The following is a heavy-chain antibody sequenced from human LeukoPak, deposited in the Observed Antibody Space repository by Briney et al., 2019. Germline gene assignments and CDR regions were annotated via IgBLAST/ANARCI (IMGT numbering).Heavy chain of an antibody. CDR1: GGSVSSGNYY. CDR2: IHYSGST. CDR3: ARYWGPYDNSGAYFDY. D-gene: IGHD3-22*01. V-gene: IGHV4-61*01. Sequence: SETLSLTCTVSGGSVSSGNYYWSWIRQPPGKGLEWIGYIHYSGSTNYNPSLKSRVTISVGTSKNQFSLKLSSVTAADTGVYYCARYWGPYDNSGAYFDYWGQGTLVIVSS. J-gene: IGHJ4*02.